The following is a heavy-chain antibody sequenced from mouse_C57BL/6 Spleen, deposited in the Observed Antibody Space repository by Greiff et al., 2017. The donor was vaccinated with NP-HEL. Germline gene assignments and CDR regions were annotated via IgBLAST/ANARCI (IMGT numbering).Heavy chain of an antibody. V-gene: IGHV14-4*01. CDR3: TTDYSGISPAWFAY. CDR1: GFNIKDDY. Sequence: VQLQESGAELVRPGASVKLSCTASGFNIKDDYMHWVKQRPEQGLEWIGWIDPENGDTEYASKFQGKATITADTSSNTAYLQLSSLTSDVTAVYSCTTDYSGISPAWFAYWGHGALVTVSA. CDR2: IDPENGDT. J-gene: IGHJ3*01. D-gene: IGHD1-1*01.